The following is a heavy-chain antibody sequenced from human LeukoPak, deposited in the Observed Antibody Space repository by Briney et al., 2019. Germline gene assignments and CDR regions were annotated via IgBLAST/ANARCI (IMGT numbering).Heavy chain of an antibody. D-gene: IGHD3-10*01. V-gene: IGHV3-23*01. CDR2: ISGSGGST. CDR1: GFTFSSYA. J-gene: IGHJ3*02. CDR3: ARDLGSQYATGPMGAFDI. Sequence: GGSLRLSCAASGFTFSSYAMSWVRQAPGKGLEWVSAISGSGGSTYYADSVKGRFTISRDNSKNTLYLQMNSLRAEDTAVYYCARDLGSQYATGPMGAFDIWGQGTMVTVSS.